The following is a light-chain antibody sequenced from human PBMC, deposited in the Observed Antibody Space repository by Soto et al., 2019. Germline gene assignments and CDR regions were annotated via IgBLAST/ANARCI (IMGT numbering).Light chain of an antibody. CDR1: QSVTSN. CDR3: QQYNNWPPT. J-gene: IGKJ1*01. CDR2: GAS. Sequence: EIVMTQSPATLSVSPGERATLPCRASQSVTSNLAWYQQKPGHAPRLLIYGASTRATGIPARFSGSGSGTEFTLTISSLQSEDFAVYCCQQYNNWPPTFGQGTKVDIK. V-gene: IGKV3-15*01.